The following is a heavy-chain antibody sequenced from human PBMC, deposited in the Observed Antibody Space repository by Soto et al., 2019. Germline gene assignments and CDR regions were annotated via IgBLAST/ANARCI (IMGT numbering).Heavy chain of an antibody. CDR3: ARSAFCGGDCYSEYFQH. D-gene: IGHD2-21*02. V-gene: IGHV4-30-2*01. Sequence: SETLSLTCAVSGDSISSGGYSWSWIRQPPGKGLEWIGYIYESGSSYYNPSLKSRVTISVDRSKNQISLKLSSVTAADTAVYYCARSAFCGGDCYSEYFQHWGQGTLVTVSS. CDR1: GDSISSGGYS. CDR2: IYESGSS. J-gene: IGHJ1*01.